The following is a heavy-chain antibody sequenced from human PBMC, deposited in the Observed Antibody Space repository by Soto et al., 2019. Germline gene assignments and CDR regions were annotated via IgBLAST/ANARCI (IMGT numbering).Heavy chain of an antibody. CDR1: GGTFSSYS. CDR3: ARDGGRHSGGIDY. V-gene: IGHV1-69*01. D-gene: IGHD1-26*01. Sequence: QVQLVQSGAEVKKPGSSVKVSCKASGGTFSSYSINWVRQAPGQGLEWMGEIIPIFGTANYAQKFQGRVTITADETTSTAYMELSSLRSEYMAVYYCARDGGRHSGGIDYWGQGTLVTVSS. J-gene: IGHJ4*02. CDR2: IIPIFGTA.